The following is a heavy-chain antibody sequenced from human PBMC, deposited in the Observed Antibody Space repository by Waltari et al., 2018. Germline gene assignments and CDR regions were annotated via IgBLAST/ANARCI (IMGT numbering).Heavy chain of an antibody. Sequence: QVQLQESGPGLVKPSQTLSLTCTVSGGSISSGDYYWSWIRQPPGKGLEWIGYIYYSGSTYYNPSLKSRVTISVDTSKNQFSLKLSSVTAADTAVYYCASLLMITFGGVSWFDPWGQGTLVTVSS. CDR3: ASLLMITFGGVSWFDP. CDR1: GGSISSGDYY. D-gene: IGHD3-16*01. J-gene: IGHJ5*02. CDR2: IYYSGST. V-gene: IGHV4-30-4*08.